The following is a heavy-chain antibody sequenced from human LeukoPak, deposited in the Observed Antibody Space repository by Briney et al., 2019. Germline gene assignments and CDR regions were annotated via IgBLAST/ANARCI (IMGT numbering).Heavy chain of an antibody. CDR3: ARDSGGGYYDILTGWNWFDP. V-gene: IGHV1-69*06. Sequence: GASVKVSCKASGGTFSSYAISWVRQAPGQGLEWMGGIIPIFGTANYAQKFQGRVTITADKSTSTAYMELSSLRFDDTAVYYCARDSGGGYYDILTGWNWFDPWGQGTLVTVSS. CDR2: IIPIFGTA. J-gene: IGHJ5*02. CDR1: GGTFSSYA. D-gene: IGHD3-9*01.